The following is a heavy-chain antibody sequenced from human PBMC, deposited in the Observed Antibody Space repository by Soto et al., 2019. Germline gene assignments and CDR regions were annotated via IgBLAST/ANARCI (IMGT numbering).Heavy chain of an antibody. J-gene: IGHJ6*02. CDR1: GFTFSSYG. CDR3: AKDGMGWHMITFGGVIVRSYYYYYGMDV. CDR2: ISYDGSNK. Sequence: LRLSCAASGFTFSSYGMHWVRQAPGKGLEWVAVISYDGSNKYYADSVKGRFTISRDNSKNTPYLQMNSLRAEDTAVYYCAKDGMGWHMITFGGVIVRSYYYYYGMDVWGQGTTVTVSS. D-gene: IGHD3-16*02. V-gene: IGHV3-30*18.